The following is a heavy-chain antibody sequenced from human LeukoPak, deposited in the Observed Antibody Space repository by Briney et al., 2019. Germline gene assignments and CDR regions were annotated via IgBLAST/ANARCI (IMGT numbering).Heavy chain of an antibody. J-gene: IGHJ3*02. D-gene: IGHD2-21*01. CDR1: GLTFDDYG. CDR2: ISSSSSYT. V-gene: IGHV3-11*03. CDR3: ARRLWYAFDI. Sequence: GGSLRLSCVASGLTFDDYGMSWVRQAPGKGLEWVSYISSSSSYTNYADSVKGRFTISRDNAKNSLYLQMTSLRAEDTAVYYCARRLWYAFDIWGQGTMVTVSS.